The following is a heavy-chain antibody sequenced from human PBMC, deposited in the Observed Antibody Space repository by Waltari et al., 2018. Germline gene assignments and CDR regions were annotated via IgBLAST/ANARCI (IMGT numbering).Heavy chain of an antibody. Sequence: QVQLQQSGAGLLKPSETLSLTCAVYGESFSGYSWSWIRQPPGKGLAWIGEVDQSGSTNYSPSLKSRVTISVDTSNSQLSLKLSSVTAADTAVYYCARHGVEMTTYYYYYYYMDVWGKGTTVTVSS. D-gene: IGHD4-17*01. CDR2: VDQSGST. J-gene: IGHJ6*03. CDR3: ARHGVEMTTYYYYYYYMDV. V-gene: IGHV4-34*01. CDR1: GESFSGYS.